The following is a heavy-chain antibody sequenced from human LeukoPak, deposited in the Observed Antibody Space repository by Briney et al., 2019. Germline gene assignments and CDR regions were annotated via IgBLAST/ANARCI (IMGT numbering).Heavy chain of an antibody. CDR2: IYYSGST. D-gene: IGHD5-18*01. CDR1: GGSISSYF. J-gene: IGHJ5*02. V-gene: IGHV4-59*12. CDR3: ARGGYSYGNNWFDP. Sequence: PSETLSLTCTVSGGSISSYFWSWIRQPPGKGLEWIGYIYYSGSTNYNPSLKSRVTISVDTSKNQFSLKLRSVTAADTAVYYCARGGYSYGNNWFDPWGQGTLVTVSS.